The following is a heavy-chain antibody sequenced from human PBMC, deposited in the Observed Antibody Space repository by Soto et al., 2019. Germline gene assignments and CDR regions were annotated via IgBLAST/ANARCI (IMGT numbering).Heavy chain of an antibody. J-gene: IGHJ5*01. Sequence: PSETLSLTCTVSGGSISSYYWSWIRQPPGEGLEWIGYIYYSGSTNYNPSLKSRVTISVDTSNNQLSLHLNSVTPDDTAVYYCVRLVGNSWLDSWGQGTLVTVSS. CDR1: GGSISSYY. CDR2: IYYSGST. CDR3: VRLVGNSWLDS. D-gene: IGHD2-2*01. V-gene: IGHV4-59*08.